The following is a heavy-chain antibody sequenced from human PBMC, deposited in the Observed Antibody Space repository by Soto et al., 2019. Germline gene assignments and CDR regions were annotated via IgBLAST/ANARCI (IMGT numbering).Heavy chain of an antibody. CDR1: GFTFSSYG. D-gene: IGHD2-21*02. CDR2: ISYDGSNK. J-gene: IGHJ6*02. Sequence: GGSLRLSCAASGFTFSSYGMHWVRQAPGKGLEWVAVISYDGSNKYYADSVKGRFTISRDNSKNTLYLQMNSLRAEDTAVYYCAKDESYCGGDCYLGAGYYYYGMDVWGQGTTVTVSS. V-gene: IGHV3-30*18. CDR3: AKDESYCGGDCYLGAGYYYYGMDV.